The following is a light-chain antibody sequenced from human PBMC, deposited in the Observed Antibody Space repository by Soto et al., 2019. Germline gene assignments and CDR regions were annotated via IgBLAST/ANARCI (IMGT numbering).Light chain of an antibody. Sequence: QSALTQPPSASGSPGQSVTISCTGSSSDVGGYNYVSWYQQHPGKAPKLMIYKVNKRPSGVPDRFSGSKSGNTASLTVSGLQAEDEAHYYCSSYAGNKGYVFGTGTKLTVL. CDR1: SSDVGGYNY. J-gene: IGLJ1*01. CDR3: SSYAGNKGYV. CDR2: KVN. V-gene: IGLV2-8*01.